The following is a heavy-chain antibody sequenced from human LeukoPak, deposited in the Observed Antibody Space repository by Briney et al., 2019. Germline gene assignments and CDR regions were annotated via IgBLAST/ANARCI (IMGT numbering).Heavy chain of an antibody. CDR2: IKQDGSEK. V-gene: IGHV3-7*01. Sequence: GGSLRLSCAASGFTFSSYWMSWVRQAPGKGLEWVANIKQDGSEKYYVDSVKGRFTISRDNAKNSLYLQMNSLRAEDTAVYYCARFGGFCSGGSCYSPRESWFDPWGQGTLVTVSS. D-gene: IGHD2-15*01. J-gene: IGHJ5*02. CDR3: ARFGGFCSGGSCYSPRESWFDP. CDR1: GFTFSSYW.